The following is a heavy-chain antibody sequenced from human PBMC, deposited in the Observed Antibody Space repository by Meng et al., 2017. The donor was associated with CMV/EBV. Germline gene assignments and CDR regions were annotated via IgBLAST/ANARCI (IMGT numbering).Heavy chain of an antibody. V-gene: IGHV4-59*01. Sequence: SETLSLTCTVSGGPISSYYWSWIRQPPGKGLGWIGYIYYSGITNYNPSLKRRVTISVDTSKNQFSLKLSSVTAADTAVYYFARGGDGYCSGGSCYSSYHYGMDVWGQGTTVTVSS. CDR3: ARGGDGYCSGGSCYSSYHYGMDV. CDR1: GGPISSYY. CDR2: IYYSGIT. D-gene: IGHD2-15*01. J-gene: IGHJ6*02.